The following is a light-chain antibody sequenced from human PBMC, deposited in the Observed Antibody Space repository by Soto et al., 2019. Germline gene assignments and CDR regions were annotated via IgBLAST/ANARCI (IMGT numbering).Light chain of an antibody. CDR2: GAS. Sequence: EIVMTQSPGTLSLSPGERATLSCRASQSISSSYLAWYQQKPGQAPRLLIYGASSRATGIPDRFSGSGSGTDFTLTISRLEPEDFAVYYCQQYGRSPFTFGQGTQLDIK. V-gene: IGKV3-20*01. J-gene: IGKJ2*01. CDR1: QSISSSY. CDR3: QQYGRSPFT.